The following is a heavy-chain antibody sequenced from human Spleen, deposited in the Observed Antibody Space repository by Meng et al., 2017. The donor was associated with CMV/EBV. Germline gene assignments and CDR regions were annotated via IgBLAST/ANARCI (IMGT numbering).Heavy chain of an antibody. CDR3: ARVLSLRGAVAGLSYYYGMDV. CDR2: INPNSGGT. J-gene: IGHJ6*02. D-gene: IGHD6-19*01. CDR1: GYTFTNYA. V-gene: IGHV1-2*02. Sequence: ASVKVSCKASGYTFTNYAMNWVRQAPGQGLEWMGWINPNSGGTNYAQKFQGRVTMTRDTSISTAYMELSRLRSDDTAVYYCARVLSLRGAVAGLSYYYGMDVWGQGTTVTVSS.